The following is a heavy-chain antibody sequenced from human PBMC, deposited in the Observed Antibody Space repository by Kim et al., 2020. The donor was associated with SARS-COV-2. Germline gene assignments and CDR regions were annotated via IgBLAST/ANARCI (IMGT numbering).Heavy chain of an antibody. J-gene: IGHJ5*02. Sequence: SETLSLTCTVSGGSITSYYWSWFRQPPGKGLEWIGYVHSAGPTSYNPSLRSRVTTSVATSKNQISLRLSSVTAADTAVYYCARHDAVPGFGHGFDPWGQGTLVTVSS. D-gene: IGHD6-19*01. CDR3: ARHDAVPGFGHGFDP. CDR2: VHSAGPT. V-gene: IGHV4-59*08. CDR1: GGSITSYY.